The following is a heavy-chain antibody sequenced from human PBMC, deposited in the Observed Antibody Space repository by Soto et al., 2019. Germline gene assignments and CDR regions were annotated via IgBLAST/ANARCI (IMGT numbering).Heavy chain of an antibody. J-gene: IGHJ6*02. D-gene: IGHD2-2*01. CDR1: GFTFSSYA. CDR2: ISGSGGST. CDR3: AAVPAVSYGMDV. Sequence: GGSLRLSCAASGFTFSSYAMSWVRQAPGKGLEWVSAISGSGGSTYYADSVKGRFTISRDNSKNTLYLQMNSLRAEDTAVYYCAAVPAVSYGMDVWGQGTTVTVSS. V-gene: IGHV3-23*01.